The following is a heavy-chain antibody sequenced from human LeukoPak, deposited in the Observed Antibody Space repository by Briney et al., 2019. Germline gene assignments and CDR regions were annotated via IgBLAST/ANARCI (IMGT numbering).Heavy chain of an antibody. CDR2: INPNSGGT. Sequence: GASVKVSCKASGYTFTSYGISWVRQAPGQGLEWMGWINPNSGGTNYAQKFQGRVTMTRDTSISTAYMELSRLRSDDTAVYYCARVSRQQLTLDYWGQGTLVTVSS. J-gene: IGHJ4*02. V-gene: IGHV1-2*02. CDR3: ARVSRQQLTLDY. D-gene: IGHD6-13*01. CDR1: GYTFTSYG.